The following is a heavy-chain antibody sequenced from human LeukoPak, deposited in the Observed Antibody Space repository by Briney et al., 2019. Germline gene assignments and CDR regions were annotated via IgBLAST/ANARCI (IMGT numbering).Heavy chain of an antibody. CDR3: ARAGYCYGSGSYFVNWFDP. D-gene: IGHD3-10*01. V-gene: IGHV1-18*01. CDR1: GYTFTSYG. Sequence: EASVKVSCKASGYTFTSYGISWVRQAPGQGLEWMGWISAYNGNTNYAQKLQGRVTMTTDTSTSTAYMELRSLRSDDTAVYYCARAGYCYGSGSYFVNWFDPWGQGTLVTVSS. CDR2: ISAYNGNT. J-gene: IGHJ5*02.